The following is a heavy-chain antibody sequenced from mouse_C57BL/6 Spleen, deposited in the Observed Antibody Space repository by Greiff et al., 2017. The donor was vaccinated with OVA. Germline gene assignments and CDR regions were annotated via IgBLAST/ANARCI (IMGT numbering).Heavy chain of an antibody. CDR2: IYPSDSET. CDR1: GYTFTSYW. Sequence: QVQLQQPGAELVRPGSSVKLSCKASGYTFTSYWMDWVKQRPGQGLEWIGNIYPSDSETHYNQKFKDKATLTVDKSSSTAYMQLSSLTSEDSAVYYCARGGIYDGYHYYFDYWGQGTTLTVSS. CDR3: ARGGIYDGYHYYFDY. J-gene: IGHJ2*01. V-gene: IGHV1-61*01. D-gene: IGHD2-3*01.